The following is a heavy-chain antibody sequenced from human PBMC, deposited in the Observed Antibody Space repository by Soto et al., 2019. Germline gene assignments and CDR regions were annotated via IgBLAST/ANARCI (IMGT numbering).Heavy chain of an antibody. D-gene: IGHD3-10*01. CDR1: GFTFSSYA. V-gene: IGHV3-30-3*01. CDR3: ARPDYGSGSYPDY. Sequence: QVQLVESGGGVVQPGRSLRLSCPASGFTFSSYAMHWVRQAPGKGLEWVAVISYDGSNKYYADSVKGRFTISRDNSKNTLFLQMNSLRAEDTAVYYCARPDYGSGSYPDYWGQGTLVTVSS. CDR2: ISYDGSNK. J-gene: IGHJ4*02.